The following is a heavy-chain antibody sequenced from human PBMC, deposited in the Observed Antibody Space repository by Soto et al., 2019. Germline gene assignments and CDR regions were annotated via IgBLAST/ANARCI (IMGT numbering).Heavy chain of an antibody. D-gene: IGHD6-19*01. J-gene: IGHJ4*02. Sequence: GGSLRLSCAASGFTFSSYAMHWVRQAPGKGLEWVAVISYDGSNKYYADSVKGRFTISRDNSKNTLYLQMNSLRAEDTAVYYCARDAWSQTVAGFRGDFDYWGQGTLVTVSS. V-gene: IGHV3-30-3*01. CDR3: ARDAWSQTVAGFRGDFDY. CDR2: ISYDGSNK. CDR1: GFTFSSYA.